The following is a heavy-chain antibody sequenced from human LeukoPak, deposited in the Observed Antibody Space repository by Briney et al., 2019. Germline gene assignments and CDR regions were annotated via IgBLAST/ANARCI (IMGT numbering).Heavy chain of an antibody. J-gene: IGHJ4*02. CDR3: ARLGMDLSSQIDY. Sequence: GESLKISCKGSGYSFTNYWIGWVRQMPGKGLEWMGIICPRDSDTRYSPSSQGQVTISADKSISTANLQWSSLKASDTAMYYCARLGMDLSSQIDYWGQGTLVTVSS. CDR2: ICPRDSDT. CDR1: GYSFTNYW. V-gene: IGHV5-51*01. D-gene: IGHD2-15*01.